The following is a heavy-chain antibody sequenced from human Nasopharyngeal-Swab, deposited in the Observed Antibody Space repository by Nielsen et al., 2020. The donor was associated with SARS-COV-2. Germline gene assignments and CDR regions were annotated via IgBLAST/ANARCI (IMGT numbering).Heavy chain of an antibody. Sequence: GESLKISCVASGFTGSSYAMHWVRQAPGKGLEWVAVISYDGGIKNYADSVRGRFTISRDNSKNTLYLQVKSLRADDTGVYYCASLRADTPDFAYLGQGTLVTVSS. CDR3: ASLRADTPDFAY. D-gene: IGHD2-15*01. CDR1: GFTGSSYA. CDR2: ISYDGGIK. V-gene: IGHV3-30-3*01. J-gene: IGHJ4*02.